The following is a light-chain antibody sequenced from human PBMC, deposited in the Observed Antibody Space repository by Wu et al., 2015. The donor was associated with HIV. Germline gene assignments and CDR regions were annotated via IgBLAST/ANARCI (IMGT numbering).Light chain of an antibody. Sequence: EIVLTQSPGTLSLSPGERATLSCRASQNVNRNYLAWYQQKPGQAPRLLIYGTSGRATGIPDRFSGSGSGTQFTLTITNVQSADSAVYYCQQYNNWPPYSFGQGTKPGDQT. J-gene: IGKJ2*03. CDR2: GTS. CDR1: QNVNRNY. V-gene: IGKV3-20*01. CDR3: QQYNNWPPYS.